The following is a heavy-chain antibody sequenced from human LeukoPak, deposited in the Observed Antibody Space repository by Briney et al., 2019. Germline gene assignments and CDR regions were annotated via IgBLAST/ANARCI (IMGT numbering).Heavy chain of an antibody. D-gene: IGHD4-17*01. Sequence: PSETLSLTCTVSGGSISSSLYHWGWIRQSPGKNLEWLGSIYYTGTTHYNPSLKSRVTISVDTSKNQFSLKLSSVTAADTAVYYCARGWDYGDYYMDVWGKGTTVTVSS. V-gene: IGHV4-39*07. CDR3: ARGWDYGDYYMDV. J-gene: IGHJ6*03. CDR1: GGSISSSLYH. CDR2: IYYTGTT.